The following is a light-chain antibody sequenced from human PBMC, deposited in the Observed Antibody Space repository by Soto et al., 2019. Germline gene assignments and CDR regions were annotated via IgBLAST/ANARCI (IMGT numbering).Light chain of an antibody. V-gene: IGLV2-14*01. CDR1: SSDVGGYNY. J-gene: IGLJ2*01. CDR2: EVS. CDR3: SSYTSSRTL. Sequence: QSALTQPASVSGSPGQSITISCTGSSSDVGGYNYVSWYQQHPGKAPKLMIYEVSNRPSGVSNRFSGSKSGNTASLTISGLKAEDEADYYCSSYTSSRTLFGGGTKVTVL.